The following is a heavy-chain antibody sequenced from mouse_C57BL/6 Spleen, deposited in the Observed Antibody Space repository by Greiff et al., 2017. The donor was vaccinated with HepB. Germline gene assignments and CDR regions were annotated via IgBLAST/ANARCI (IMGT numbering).Heavy chain of an antibody. Sequence: QVQLQQSGPELVKPGASVKISCKASGYAFSSSWMNWVKQSPGQGLEWIGNIYPSDSETHYNQKFKDKATLPVDKSSSTAYMQLSSLTSEDSAVYYCARRVVTDYFDYWGQGTTLTVSS. CDR2: IYPSDSET. V-gene: IGHV1-61*01. J-gene: IGHJ2*01. CDR3: ARRVVTDYFDY. D-gene: IGHD2-2*01. CDR1: GYAFSSSW.